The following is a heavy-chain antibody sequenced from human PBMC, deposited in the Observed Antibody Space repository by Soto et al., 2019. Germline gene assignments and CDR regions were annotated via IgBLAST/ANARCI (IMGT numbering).Heavy chain of an antibody. CDR3: AKGIVAAAGGGGIDY. V-gene: IGHV3-30*18. CDR2: ISYDGSNK. Sequence: GGSLRLSCAASGFTFSSCGMHWVRQAPGKGLEWVAVISYDGSNKYYADSVKGRFTISRDNSKNTLYLQMNSLRAEDTAVYYCAKGIVAAAGGGGIDYWGQGTLVTSPQ. J-gene: IGHJ4*02. CDR1: GFTFSSCG. D-gene: IGHD6-13*01.